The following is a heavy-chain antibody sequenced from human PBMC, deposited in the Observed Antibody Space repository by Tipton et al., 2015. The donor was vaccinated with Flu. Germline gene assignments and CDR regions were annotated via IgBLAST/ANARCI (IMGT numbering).Heavy chain of an antibody. Sequence: TLSLTCTVSGGSISSGSYYWSWIRQPAGKGLEWIGRVYPSGSANYNPSLRSRVTISVDTSKSQFSLRLTSVTAADTAVDYSAGMNVAAGSFYMDIWGQGALVTVSS. D-gene: IGHD6-13*01. CDR1: GGSISSGSYY. CDR2: VYPSGSA. V-gene: IGHV4-61*02. CDR3: AGMNVAAGSFYMDI. J-gene: IGHJ4*02.